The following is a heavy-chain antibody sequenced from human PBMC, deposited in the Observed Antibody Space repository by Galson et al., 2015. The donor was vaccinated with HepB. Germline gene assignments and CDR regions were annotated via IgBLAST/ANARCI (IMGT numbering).Heavy chain of an antibody. CDR1: GFTFSNYS. V-gene: IGHV3-21*01. CDR3: ARDVTGTLHFDY. CDR2: IRSRSSYI. Sequence: SLRLSCAASGFTFSNYSMNWVRQAPGKGLEWVSSIRSRSSYIYYADSVKGRFTISRDNAKNSLYLQMNSLRAEDTAVYYCARDVTGTLHFDYWGQGTLVTVSS. J-gene: IGHJ4*02. D-gene: IGHD1-7*01.